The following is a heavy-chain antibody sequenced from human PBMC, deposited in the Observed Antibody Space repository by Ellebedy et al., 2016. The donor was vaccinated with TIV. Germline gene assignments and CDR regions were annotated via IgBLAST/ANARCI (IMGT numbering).Heavy chain of an antibody. CDR2: IYHSGST. CDR3: ARGRDYNGNSGYSDY. V-gene: IGHV4-34*01. J-gene: IGHJ4*02. D-gene: IGHD4-23*01. CDR1: GGSFSGHY. Sequence: SETLSLTXAVYGGSFSGHYWSWIRQPPGKGLEWIGEIYHSGSTNYNPPLKSRVTVSVDTSKNQFSLEVSSVTAADTALYYCARGRDYNGNSGYSDYWGQGTLVTVSS.